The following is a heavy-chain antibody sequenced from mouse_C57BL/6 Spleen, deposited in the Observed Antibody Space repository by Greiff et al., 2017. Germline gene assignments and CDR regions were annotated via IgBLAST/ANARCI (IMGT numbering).Heavy chain of an antibody. CDR2: IYPSDSET. Sequence: QVHVKQPGAELVRPGSSVKLSCKASGYTFTSYWMDWVKQRPGQGLEWIGNIYPSDSETHYNQKFKDKATLTVDKSSSTAYMQLSSLTSEDSAVYYCARTMVTTWYFDVWGTGTTVTVSS. CDR1: GYTFTSYW. D-gene: IGHD2-2*01. V-gene: IGHV1-61*01. J-gene: IGHJ1*03. CDR3: ARTMVTTWYFDV.